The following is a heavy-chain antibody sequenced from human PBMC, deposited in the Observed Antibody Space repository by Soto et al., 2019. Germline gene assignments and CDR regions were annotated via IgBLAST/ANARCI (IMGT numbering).Heavy chain of an antibody. CDR1: GYSFISYW. CDR2: FYPGDSTS. CDR3: ARIIGYCRNNDCSWTFDV. J-gene: IGHJ3*01. V-gene: IGHV5-51*01. Sequence: GESLKISCKTSGYSFISYWVAWVRQKPGKGLEWMGTFYPGDSTSTYSPSFQGQVTISVDKSISTAYLHLSSLKASDTAMYYCARIIGYCRNNDCSWTFDVWGQGTTVTVSS. D-gene: IGHD2-2*03.